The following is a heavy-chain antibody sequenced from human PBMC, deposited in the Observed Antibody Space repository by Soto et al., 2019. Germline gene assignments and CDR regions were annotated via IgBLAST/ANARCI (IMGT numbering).Heavy chain of an antibody. V-gene: IGHV3-30*01. D-gene: IGHD2-15*01. Sequence: GGSLRLSCAASGVTFRSYAMHWVRQAPGKGLEWVSFISHDGSDQYYADSVKGRFTISRDNSKNTVYLQMNSLRPDDTAVYYCTRDRSLTVVVAGYWGQGTLVTVSS. CDR1: GVTFRSYA. J-gene: IGHJ4*02. CDR2: ISHDGSDQ. CDR3: TRDRSLTVVVAGY.